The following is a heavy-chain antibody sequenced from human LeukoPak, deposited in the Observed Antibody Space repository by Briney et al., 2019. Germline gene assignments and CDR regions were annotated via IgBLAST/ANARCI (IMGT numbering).Heavy chain of an antibody. CDR2: IYTSGST. Sequence: KPSETLSLTCTVSGGSISSYYWSWIRQPAGKGLEWIGRIYTSGSTNYNPSLKSRVTMSVDTSKNQFSLKLSSVTAADTAVYYCARVGDSSGYYRYYFDYWGQGTLVTVSS. D-gene: IGHD3-22*01. CDR3: ARVGDSSGYYRYYFDY. CDR1: GGSISSYY. V-gene: IGHV4-4*07. J-gene: IGHJ4*02.